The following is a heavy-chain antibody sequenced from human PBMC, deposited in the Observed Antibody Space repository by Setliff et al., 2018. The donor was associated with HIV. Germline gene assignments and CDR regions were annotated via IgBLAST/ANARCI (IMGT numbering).Heavy chain of an antibody. D-gene: IGHD3-22*01. CDR3: ARRGDSSGYYDAFDV. CDR1: GGSISSSNW. Sequence: KPSETLSLTCAVSGGSISSSNWWSWVRQPPGKGLEWIGEIYYTGNTNYNPSLKSRVRISVDKSKNQFSLKLNSETAADTAMNYCARRGDSSGYYDAFDVWGQGTKVTVSS. J-gene: IGHJ3*01. V-gene: IGHV4-4*02. CDR2: IYYTGNT.